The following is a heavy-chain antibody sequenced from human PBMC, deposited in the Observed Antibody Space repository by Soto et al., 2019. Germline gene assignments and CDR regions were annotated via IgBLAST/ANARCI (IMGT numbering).Heavy chain of an antibody. CDR3: ARGGWTTYYSPFFDY. J-gene: IGHJ4*02. V-gene: IGHV2-5*02. CDR2: IYWDDDK. Sequence: QITLKESGPTLVKPTQTLTLTCTFSGFSLSTSGVGVGWIRQPPGKALEWLALIYWDDDKRYRPSLKSRLTITKDIYKNQVVLTLTKLDTVDTATYYCARGGWTTYYSPFFDYWGQGTLVTVSS. CDR1: GFSLSTSGVG. D-gene: IGHD3-10*01.